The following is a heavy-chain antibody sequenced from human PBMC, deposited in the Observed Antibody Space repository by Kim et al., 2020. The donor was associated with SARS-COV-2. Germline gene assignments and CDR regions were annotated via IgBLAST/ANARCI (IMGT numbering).Heavy chain of an antibody. CDR2: ISAYNGNT. J-gene: IGHJ6*02. V-gene: IGHV1-18*01. CDR3: AMDGRSPYYYYGMDV. D-gene: IGHD2-15*01. Sequence: ASVKVSCKASGYTFTSYGISWVRQAPGQGLEWMGWISAYNGNTNYAQKLQGRVTMTTDTSTSTAYMELRSLRSDDTAVYYCAMDGRSPYYYYGMDVWGQGTTVTVSS. CDR1: GYTFTSYG.